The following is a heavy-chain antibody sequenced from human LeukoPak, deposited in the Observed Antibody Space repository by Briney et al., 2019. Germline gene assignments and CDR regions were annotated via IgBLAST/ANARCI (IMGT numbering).Heavy chain of an antibody. CDR1: GFTFSSYS. CDR2: ISSSSSYI. Sequence: GGSLRLSCAASGFTFSSYSMNWVRQAPGKGLEWVSYISSSSSYIYYADSVKGRFTISRDNAKNSQYLQMNSLRAEDTAVYYCARDMPPYYYDNSGYYSDYWGQGTLVTVSS. D-gene: IGHD3-22*01. CDR3: ARDMPPYYYDNSGYYSDY. V-gene: IGHV3-21*05. J-gene: IGHJ4*02.